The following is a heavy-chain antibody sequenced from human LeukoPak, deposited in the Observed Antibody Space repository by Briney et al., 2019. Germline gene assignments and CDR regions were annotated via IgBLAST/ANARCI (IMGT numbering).Heavy chain of an antibody. D-gene: IGHD3-22*01. CDR1: GGSFSGYY. J-gene: IGHJ4*02. CDR3: ATLGEYYDSSGYYYN. V-gene: IGHV4-34*01. CDR2: INHSGST. Sequence: PSETLSLTRAVYGGSFSGYYWSWIRQPPGKGLEWIGEINHSGSTNYNPSLKSRVTISVDTSKNQFSLKLTSVTAADTAVYYCATLGEYYDSSGYYYNWGQGTLVTVSS.